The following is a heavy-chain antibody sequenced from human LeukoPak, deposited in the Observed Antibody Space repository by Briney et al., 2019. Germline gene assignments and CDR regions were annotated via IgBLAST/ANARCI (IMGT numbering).Heavy chain of an antibody. V-gene: IGHV3-21*01. CDR1: GFTFSSYS. D-gene: IGHD3-22*01. CDR3: ARDKLYYDSSGYYSGAFDI. J-gene: IGHJ3*02. CDR2: ISSSSSYI. Sequence: KPGGSLRLSCAASGFTFSSYSMNWVRQAPGKGLEWVSSISSSSSYIYYADSVKGRFTISRDNSKNTLYLQMNSLRAEDTAVYYCARDKLYYDSSGYYSGAFDIWGQGTMVTVSS.